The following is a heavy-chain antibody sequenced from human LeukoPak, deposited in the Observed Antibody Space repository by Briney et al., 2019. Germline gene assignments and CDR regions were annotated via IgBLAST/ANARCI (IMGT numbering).Heavy chain of an antibody. Sequence: SETLSLTCAVYGGSFSGYHWSWIRQPPGKGLEWIGEINDSGSTSCSPSLKSRVSISVDTSKNQFSLKLSSVTAADTAVYYCARVIDYDISGYYLGYWGQGNRVTVSS. CDR2: INDSGST. CDR1: GGSFSGYH. CDR3: ARVIDYDISGYYLGY. J-gene: IGHJ4*02. D-gene: IGHD3-22*01. V-gene: IGHV4-34*01.